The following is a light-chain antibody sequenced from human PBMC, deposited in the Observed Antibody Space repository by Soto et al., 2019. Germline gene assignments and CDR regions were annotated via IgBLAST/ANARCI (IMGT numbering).Light chain of an antibody. CDR2: AAS. Sequence: DSQMTQSPGARSSSVGGVCTITCRASQSIYTYLNWYQQRPGAAPNLLIYAASTLQDGLPSRFSGSGSATDFTLTIRGLQPEDFATYYCQQGYSTITFGQGTRLEIK. CDR1: QSIYTY. CDR3: QQGYSTIT. V-gene: IGKV1-39*01. J-gene: IGKJ5*01.